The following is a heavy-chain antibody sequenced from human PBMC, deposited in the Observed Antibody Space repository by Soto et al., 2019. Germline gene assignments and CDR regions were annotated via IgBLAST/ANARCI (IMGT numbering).Heavy chain of an antibody. Sequence: SETLSLTCTVSGGTISSYYWSWIRQPPGKGLEWIGYIYYSGSTNYNPSLKSRVTISVDTSKNQFSLKLSSVTAADTAVYYCARSGSYYAFDIWGQGTMVTVSS. CDR3: ARSGSYYAFDI. V-gene: IGHV4-59*01. CDR2: IYYSGST. D-gene: IGHD1-26*01. J-gene: IGHJ3*02. CDR1: GGTISSYY.